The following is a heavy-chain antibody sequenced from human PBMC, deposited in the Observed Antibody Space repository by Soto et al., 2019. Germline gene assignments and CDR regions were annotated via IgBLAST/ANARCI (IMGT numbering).Heavy chain of an antibody. CDR3: ARGRTVSSIGPLLV. V-gene: IGHV1-18*01. Sequence: QIQLVQSGAEVKKPGASVKVSCKASGYNFFDYGVSWVRQAPGQGLEWMGWVSPKSGNTDFARKVQGRVTMTADTSTNKAYLELRGLRSDDTAVYYCARGRTVSSIGPLLVWGQGTRVSVSS. CDR2: VSPKSGNT. D-gene: IGHD1-1*01. J-gene: IGHJ1*01. CDR1: GYNFFDYG.